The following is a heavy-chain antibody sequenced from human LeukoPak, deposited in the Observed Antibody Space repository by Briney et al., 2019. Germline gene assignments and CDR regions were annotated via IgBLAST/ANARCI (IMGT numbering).Heavy chain of an antibody. Sequence: QTGGSLRLSCEASGFTLSSYWMTWVRQAPGKGLEWVSAIYSGGTTYYTDSVKGRFTISTDDSKNIVYLQMNSLRAEDTAVYYCARQQSATTTFDYWGQGTLVTVSS. D-gene: IGHD4-17*01. J-gene: IGHJ4*02. V-gene: IGHV3-66*04. CDR3: ARQQSATTTFDY. CDR2: IYSGGTT. CDR1: GFTLSSYW.